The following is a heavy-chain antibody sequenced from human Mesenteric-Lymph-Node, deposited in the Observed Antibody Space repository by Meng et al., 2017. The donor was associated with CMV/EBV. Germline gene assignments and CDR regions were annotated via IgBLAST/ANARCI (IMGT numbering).Heavy chain of an antibody. CDR1: GDSISSFYY. V-gene: IGHV4-39*01. J-gene: IGHJ5*02. Sequence: QLVLRASGAGQVKPSEPLSLPCTVSGDSISSFYYWGWIRQPPGRGLEWIGSVHYTGSTYYSPSLKSRVTVSVDTSKNQFSLRLTSVTAADTAVYYCARPFPSWQSPRLDPFGAWGQGTLVTVSS. CDR3: ARPFPSWQSPRLDPFGA. CDR2: VHYTGST. D-gene: IGHD6-19*01.